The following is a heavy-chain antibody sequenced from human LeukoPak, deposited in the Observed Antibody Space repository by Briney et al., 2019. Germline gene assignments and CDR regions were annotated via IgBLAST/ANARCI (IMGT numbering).Heavy chain of an antibody. CDR2: ISYDGSNK. V-gene: IGHV3-30*18. J-gene: IGHJ4*02. Sequence: GGSLRLSCAVSGFTVSSYGMHWVRQAPGKGLEWVAVISYDGSNKYYADSVKGRFTISRDNSKNTLYLQMNSLRAEDTAVYYCAKDSVVTGLCDWGQGTLVTVSS. CDR1: GFTVSSYG. D-gene: IGHD4-23*01. CDR3: AKDSVVTGLCD.